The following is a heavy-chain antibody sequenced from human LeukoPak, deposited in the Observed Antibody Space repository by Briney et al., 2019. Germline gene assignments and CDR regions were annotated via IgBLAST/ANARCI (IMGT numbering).Heavy chain of an antibody. CDR1: GFTFSSQA. CDR2: ISSNGGST. CDR3: VKDRSAPGLFDY. D-gene: IGHD6-13*01. Sequence: GGSLRLSCSASGFTFSSQAMYWVRQAPGKGLEYVLGISSNGGSTYYADSLKGRFTISRDNSKNMLYFQMSSLRAEDTAVYSCVKDRSAPGLFDYWGQGTLVTVSS. J-gene: IGHJ4*02. V-gene: IGHV3-64*05.